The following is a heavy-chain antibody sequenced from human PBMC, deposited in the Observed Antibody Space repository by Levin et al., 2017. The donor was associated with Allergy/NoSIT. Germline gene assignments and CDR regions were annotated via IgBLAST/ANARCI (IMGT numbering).Heavy chain of an antibody. CDR2: INSDGSST. V-gene: IGHV3-74*01. Sequence: GGSLRLSCAASGFTFSSYWMHWVRQAPGKGLVWVSRINSDGSSTSYADSVKGRFTISRDNAKNTLYLQMNSLRAEDTAVYYCARAADEELDDYGDYESPDYWGQGTLVTVSS. CDR1: GFTFSSYW. D-gene: IGHD4-17*01. J-gene: IGHJ4*02. CDR3: ARAADEELDDYGDYESPDY.